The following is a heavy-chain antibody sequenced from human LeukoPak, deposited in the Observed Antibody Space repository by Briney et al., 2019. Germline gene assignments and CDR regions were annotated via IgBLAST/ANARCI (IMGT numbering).Heavy chain of an antibody. Sequence: GGSLRFSCAASGFTFDDYAMHWVRQAPGKGLEWVSLISWDGGSTYYADSVKGRFTISRDNSKNSLYLQMNSLRAEDTALYYCAKGHSSGWYDGGGFDYWGQGTLVTVSS. CDR1: GFTFDDYA. D-gene: IGHD6-19*01. CDR3: AKGHSSGWYDGGGFDY. CDR2: ISWDGGST. V-gene: IGHV3-43D*03. J-gene: IGHJ4*02.